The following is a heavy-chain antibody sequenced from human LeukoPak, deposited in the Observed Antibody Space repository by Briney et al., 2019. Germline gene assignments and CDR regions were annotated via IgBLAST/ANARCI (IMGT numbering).Heavy chain of an antibody. CDR3: ATSAMGSSWVNDAFDI. J-gene: IGHJ3*02. D-gene: IGHD6-13*01. CDR1: GGSISSGGYS. CDR2: IYHSGST. Sequence: SQTLSLICAVSGGSISSGGYSWSWIRQLPGKGLEWIGYIYHSGSTYYNPSLKSRVTISVDRSKNQFSLKLSSVTAADTAVYYCATSAMGSSWVNDAFDIWGQGTIVTVSS. V-gene: IGHV4-30-2*01.